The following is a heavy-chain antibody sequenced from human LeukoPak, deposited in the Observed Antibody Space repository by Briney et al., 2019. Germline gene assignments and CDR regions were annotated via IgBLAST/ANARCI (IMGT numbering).Heavy chain of an antibody. CDR3: ARVGYQWFGELTYYFDY. J-gene: IGHJ4*02. CDR1: GGSFSGYY. CDR2: INHSGST. V-gene: IGHV4-34*01. D-gene: IGHD3-10*01. Sequence: SETLSLTCAVYGGSFSGYYWSWIRQPPGKGLEWNGEINHSGSTNYDPSLKSRVTISVDTSKNQFSLKLSSVTAADTAVYYCARVGYQWFGELTYYFDYWGQGTLVTVSS.